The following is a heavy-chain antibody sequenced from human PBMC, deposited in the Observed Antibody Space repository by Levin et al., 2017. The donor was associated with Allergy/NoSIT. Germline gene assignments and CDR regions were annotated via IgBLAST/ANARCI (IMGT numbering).Heavy chain of an antibody. Sequence: GGSLRLSCAASGFTFSSYGMHWVRQAPGKGLEWVAVISSDGRKKLYADSVKGRFTISRDNSKNTLDLQMNSLRAEDTAVYYCAKDVYGSGWYPLGNDAFEMWGEGIKVSVCS. D-gene: IGHD6-19*01. V-gene: IGHV3-30*18. CDR2: ISSDGRKK. J-gene: IGHJ3*02. CDR1: GFTFSSYG. CDR3: AKDVYGSGWYPLGNDAFEM.